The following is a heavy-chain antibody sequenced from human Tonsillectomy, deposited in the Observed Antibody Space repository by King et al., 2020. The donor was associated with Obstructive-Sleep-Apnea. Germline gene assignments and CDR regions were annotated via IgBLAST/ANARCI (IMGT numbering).Heavy chain of an antibody. V-gene: IGHV3-7*01. CDR1: GFTFSSHW. CDR2: INQDGSEQ. CDR3: ARGAF. Sequence: VQLVESGGGLVQPGGSLRLSCAASGFTFSSHWMSLVRQAPGKGLAFVANINQDGSEQYYVDSVKGRFSISRDNAENSLYLQMNGLRGDDTAVYYCARGAFWGQGTLVTVSS. J-gene: IGHJ4*02.